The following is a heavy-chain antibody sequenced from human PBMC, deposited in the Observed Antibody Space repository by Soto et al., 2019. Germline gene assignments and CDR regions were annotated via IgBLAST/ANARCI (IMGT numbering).Heavy chain of an antibody. CDR2: ISYDGSNK. D-gene: IGHD6-13*01. J-gene: IGHJ6*02. CDR1: GFTFSSYG. CDR3: AKGYSSSWNEAYGMDV. Sequence: GGSLRLSCAASGFTFSSYGMHWVRQAPGKGLEWVAVISYDGSNKYYADSVKGRFTISRDNSKNTLYLQMNSLRAEDTAVYYCAKGYSSSWNEAYGMDVWGQGTTVTVSS. V-gene: IGHV3-30*18.